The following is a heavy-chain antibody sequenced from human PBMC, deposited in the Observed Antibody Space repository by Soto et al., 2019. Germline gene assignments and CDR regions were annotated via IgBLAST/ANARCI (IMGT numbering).Heavy chain of an antibody. J-gene: IGHJ4*02. Sequence: PGGSLRLSCAASGFTFSSYGLHWVRQAPGKGLEWVAVISYDGSNKYYADSVKGRFTISRDNSKNTLYLQMNSLRAEDTAVYYCAKDRVVVVTAIFDYWGQGTLVTVSS. CDR1: GFTFSSYG. CDR2: ISYDGSNK. D-gene: IGHD2-21*02. V-gene: IGHV3-30*18. CDR3: AKDRVVVVTAIFDY.